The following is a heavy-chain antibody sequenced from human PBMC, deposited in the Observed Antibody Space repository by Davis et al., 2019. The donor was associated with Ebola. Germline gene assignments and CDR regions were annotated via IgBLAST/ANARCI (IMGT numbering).Heavy chain of an antibody. D-gene: IGHD6-25*01. CDR1: GYTLAELS. J-gene: IGHJ6*03. Sequence: ASVKVSCKVSGYTLAELSIHWVRQAPGKGLEWMGGIDPEDGETKYAQKFQGRVTLTEDTSADTAYLELSSLTPEDTAVYYCATDNPHNVASIPIPAAVTHVSDYYCMDVWGTGTTVTVSS. CDR3: ATDNPHNVASIPIPAAVTHVSDYYCMDV. V-gene: IGHV1-24*01. CDR2: IDPEDGET.